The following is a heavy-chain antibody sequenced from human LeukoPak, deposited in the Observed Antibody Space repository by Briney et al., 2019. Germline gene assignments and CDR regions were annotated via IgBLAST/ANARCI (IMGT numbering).Heavy chain of an antibody. CDR1: GGTSNSHA. V-gene: IGHV1-69*04. CDR2: IIPNLGTT. Sequence: SVKVSCKASGGTSNSHAIIWMRQAPGQGLEWMGRIIPNLGTTNRAQNFQDRVTLIADKSTNTAYMELTSLTSDDTAVYYCATTNDGGGYQWGDFFDFWGQGTLVTVSS. CDR3: ATTNDGGGYQWGDFFDF. D-gene: IGHD3-22*01. J-gene: IGHJ4*02.